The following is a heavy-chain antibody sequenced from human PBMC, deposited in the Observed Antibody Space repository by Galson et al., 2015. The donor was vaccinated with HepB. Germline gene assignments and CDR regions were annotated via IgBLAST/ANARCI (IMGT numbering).Heavy chain of an antibody. D-gene: IGHD6-13*01. Sequence: SLRLSCAASGFTFSSYAMSWVRQAPGKGLEWVAVISYDGSNKYYADSVKGRFTISRDNSKNTLYLQMNSLRAEDTAVYYCARDFKIAAAEGYYYYGMDVWGQGTTVTVSS. V-gene: IGHV3-30-3*01. CDR2: ISYDGSNK. CDR3: ARDFKIAAAEGYYYYGMDV. CDR1: GFTFSSYA. J-gene: IGHJ6*02.